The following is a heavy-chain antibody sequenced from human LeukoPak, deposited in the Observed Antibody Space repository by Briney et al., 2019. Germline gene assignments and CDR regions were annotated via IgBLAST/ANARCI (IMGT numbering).Heavy chain of an antibody. D-gene: IGHD5-18*01. CDR2: IKGDGSST. Sequence: GGSLRLSCAASGFTFSSYAMHWVRHTPGKGLVWVSRIKGDGSSTSYADSVKGRSTISRDNAKNTLYLQMNSLRAEDTAVYYCARDGYSFGHDFDYWGQGTLVTVSS. CDR3: ARDGYSFGHDFDY. CDR1: GFTFSSYA. J-gene: IGHJ4*02. V-gene: IGHV3-74*01.